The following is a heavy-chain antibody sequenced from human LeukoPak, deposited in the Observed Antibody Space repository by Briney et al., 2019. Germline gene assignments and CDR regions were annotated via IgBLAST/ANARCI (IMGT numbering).Heavy chain of an antibody. CDR3: ATAAANSIPSPNWFDP. J-gene: IGHJ5*02. Sequence: SETLSLTCAVYGGSFSGYYWSWIRQPPGKGLEWIGEINHSGSTNYNPSLKRRVTISVDTSKDPFFLKLSPVTAADTAVYYWATAAANSIPSPNWFDPWGQGTLVTVSS. V-gene: IGHV4-34*01. D-gene: IGHD2-2*01. CDR1: GGSFSGYY. CDR2: INHSGST.